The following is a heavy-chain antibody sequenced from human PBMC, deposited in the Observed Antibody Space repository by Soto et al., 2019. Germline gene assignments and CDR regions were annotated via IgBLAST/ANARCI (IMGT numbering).Heavy chain of an antibody. CDR2: MYYSGST. D-gene: IGHD6-19*01. Sequence: SETLSLTCTVSGGSISSYYWTWIRQPPGKGLEWIGYMYYSGSTYYNPSLKSRVTISVDTSKNQFSLKLSSVTAADTAVYYCARDREGGWSDYYYGMDVWGQGTTVTVSS. J-gene: IGHJ6*02. CDR1: GGSISSYY. CDR3: ARDREGGWSDYYYGMDV. V-gene: IGHV4-59*01.